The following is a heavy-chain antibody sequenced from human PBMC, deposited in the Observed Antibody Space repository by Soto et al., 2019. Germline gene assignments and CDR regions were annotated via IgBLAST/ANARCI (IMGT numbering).Heavy chain of an antibody. CDR1: GDSVSSNSAA. V-gene: IGHV6-1*01. D-gene: IGHD6-13*01. Sequence: SQTLSLTCAISGDSVSSNSAAWNWIRQSPSRGLEWLGRTYYRSKWYNDYAVSVKSRITINPDASKNQFSLQLNSVTPEDTAVYYCARGHSSSWRGYYYGKDVWGQGTTVTVSS. CDR3: ARGHSSSWRGYYYGKDV. J-gene: IGHJ6*02. CDR2: TYYRSKWYN.